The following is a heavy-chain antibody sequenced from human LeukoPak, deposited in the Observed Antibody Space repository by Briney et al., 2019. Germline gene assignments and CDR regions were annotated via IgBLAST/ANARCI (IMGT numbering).Heavy chain of an antibody. CDR2: INADGSTT. J-gene: IGHJ3*01. D-gene: IGHD1-14*01. CDR3: IVVVEPPDSDGFDV. V-gene: IGHV3-74*01. Sequence: GGSLRLSCAASGFTFGNSWVDSVRQAQAEGLVRISLINADGSTTSYADSVKGRFTISRDNARNTLSLEMNSLTIEDTAVYYCIVVVEPPDSDGFDVWGQGTMITVSS. CDR1: GFTFGNSW.